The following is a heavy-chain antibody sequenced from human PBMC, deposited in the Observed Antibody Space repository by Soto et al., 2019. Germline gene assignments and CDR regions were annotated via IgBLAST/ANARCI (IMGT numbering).Heavy chain of an antibody. CDR1: GGTFGNSA. CDR3: ARDKDRQQLGGNYYCGIDV. Sequence: QVQLVQSGAEVKKPGSSVTVSCKASGGTFGNSAISWVRQAPGQGLEWMGGIIPILPTPDYAQKFQGRVTFTADESTSTAYMELTSLRPEDTAVYYCARDKDRQQLGGNYYCGIDVWGQGTTVTVSS. V-gene: IGHV1-69*12. J-gene: IGHJ6*02. D-gene: IGHD3-3*02. CDR2: IIPILPTP.